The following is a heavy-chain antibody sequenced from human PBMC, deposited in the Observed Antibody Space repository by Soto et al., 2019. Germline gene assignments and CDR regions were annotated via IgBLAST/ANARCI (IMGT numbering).Heavy chain of an antibody. D-gene: IGHD3-22*01. CDR3: VLTDYYDSSGYVFDY. CDR2: IYYSGST. V-gene: IGHV4-30-4*01. J-gene: IGHJ4*02. CDR1: GGSISSGDYY. Sequence: SETLSLTCTVSGGSISSGDYYWSWIRQPPGKGLEWIGYIYYSGSTYYNPSLKSRVTISVDTSKNQFSLKLSSVTAADTAVYYCVLTDYYDSSGYVFDYWGQGTLVTVSS.